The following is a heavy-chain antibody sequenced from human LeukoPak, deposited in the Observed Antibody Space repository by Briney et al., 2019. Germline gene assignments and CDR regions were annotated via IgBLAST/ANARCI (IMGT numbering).Heavy chain of an antibody. CDR1: GGSFSGYY. CDR3: AIEPVGATYFGFDY. Sequence: SETLSLTCAVYGGSFSGYYWSWIRQPPGKGLEWIGGINHSGSTNYNPSLKSRVTISVDTSKNQFSLKLSSVTAADTAVYYCAIEPVGATYFGFDYWGQGTLVTVSS. CDR2: INHSGST. J-gene: IGHJ4*02. D-gene: IGHD1-26*01. V-gene: IGHV4-34*01.